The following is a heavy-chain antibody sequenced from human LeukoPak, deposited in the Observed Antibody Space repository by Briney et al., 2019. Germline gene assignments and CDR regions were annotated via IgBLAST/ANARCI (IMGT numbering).Heavy chain of an antibody. V-gene: IGHV4-34*01. Sequence: PSETLSLTCAVYGGSFSGYYWSWIRQPPGKGLEWIGEINHSGSTNYNPSLKSRVTISVDTSKNQFSLKLSSVTAADTAVYYCARASGGSYFRFDPWGQGTLVTVSS. CDR3: ARASGGSYFRFDP. CDR2: INHSGST. D-gene: IGHD1-26*01. J-gene: IGHJ5*02. CDR1: GGSFSGYY.